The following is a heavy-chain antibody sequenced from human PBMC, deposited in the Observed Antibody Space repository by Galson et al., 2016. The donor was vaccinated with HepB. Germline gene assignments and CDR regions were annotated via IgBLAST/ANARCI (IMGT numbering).Heavy chain of an antibody. Sequence: SVKVSCKVSGHTLTELSIHWVRQAPGKGLEWMGGLDPEDVKIVYAQKFQGRVTMTEDTSSDTAYMELTSLRSEDTAVYYCATARYRGRWTFYYYDGLGVWGQGTAVTVSS. CDR1: GHTLTELS. J-gene: IGHJ6*02. CDR3: ATARYRGRWTFYYYDGLGV. CDR2: LDPEDVKI. V-gene: IGHV1-24*01. D-gene: IGHD3-16*02.